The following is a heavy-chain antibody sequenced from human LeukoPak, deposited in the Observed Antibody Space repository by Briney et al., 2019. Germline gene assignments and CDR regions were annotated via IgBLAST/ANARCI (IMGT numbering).Heavy chain of an antibody. CDR3: AKTPCDGGDCYSNY. Sequence: GGSLRLSCAASGFTVSSNYMSWVRQAPGKGLEWVSVIYSGGSTYYADSVKGRFTISRDNSKNTLYLQMNSLRAEDTAVYYCAKTPCDGGDCYSNYWGQGTLVTVSS. J-gene: IGHJ4*02. CDR1: GFTVSSNY. CDR2: IYSGGST. D-gene: IGHD2-21*02. V-gene: IGHV3-53*01.